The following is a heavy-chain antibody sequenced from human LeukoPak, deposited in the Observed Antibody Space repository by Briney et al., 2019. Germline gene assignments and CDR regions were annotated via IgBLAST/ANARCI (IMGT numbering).Heavy chain of an antibody. CDR3: AKWLAVAADY. J-gene: IGHJ4*02. Sequence: GGSLRLSCAASGFTFSSYGMHWVRQAPGTGLEWVAFIRYDGSNKYYADSVKGRFTIPRDNSKNTLYLQMNSLRAEDTAVYYCAKWLAVAADYWGQGTLVTVSS. D-gene: IGHD6-19*01. CDR2: IRYDGSNK. V-gene: IGHV3-30*02. CDR1: GFTFSSYG.